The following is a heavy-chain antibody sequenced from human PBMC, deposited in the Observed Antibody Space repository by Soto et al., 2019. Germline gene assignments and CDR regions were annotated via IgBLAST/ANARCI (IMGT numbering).Heavy chain of an antibody. Sequence: GGSLRLSCAASGFTFSTYAMYWVRQAPGKGLECVAGTSYDGTNKYYADSVKGRFTISRDNSKNTLYLQMNSPTADDTAVYYCARDPSRVGLRAPFDYWGQGTLVTVSS. J-gene: IGHJ4*02. CDR2: TSYDGTNK. CDR1: GFTFSTYA. CDR3: ARDPSRVGLRAPFDY. D-gene: IGHD3-10*01. V-gene: IGHV3-30-3*01.